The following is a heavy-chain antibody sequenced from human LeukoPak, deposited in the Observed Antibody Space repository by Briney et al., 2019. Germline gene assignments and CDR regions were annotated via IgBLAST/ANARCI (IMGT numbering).Heavy chain of an antibody. J-gene: IGHJ4*02. V-gene: IGHV3-23*01. D-gene: IGHD3-16*01. CDR3: ARGMGASTYYFDY. CDR1: GFTFNNYA. Sequence: PGGSLRLSCAASGFTFNNYAMSWVRQAPGKGLEWVPIISGGAGSTYYADSLKGRFTISRDNSKNTLYLQMNSLRAEDTAMYYCARGMGASTYYFDYWGQGTLVTVSS. CDR2: ISGGAGST.